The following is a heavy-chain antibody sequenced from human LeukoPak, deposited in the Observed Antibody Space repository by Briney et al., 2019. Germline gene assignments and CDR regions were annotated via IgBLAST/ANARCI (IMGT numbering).Heavy chain of an antibody. CDR2: IDPTDSYT. D-gene: IGHD2-2*02. J-gene: IGHJ4*02. Sequence: RRESLRISCKGSGSIFTSYWVSWVRQLPGKGLEWMGRIDPTDSYTNYSPSFQGHVTISADKSISTAYLQWSSLKASDTAMYFCASLPFEDIVVLSAARPIESWGQGTLVTVSS. CDR3: ASLPFEDIVVLSAARPIES. V-gene: IGHV5-10-1*01. CDR1: GSIFTSYW.